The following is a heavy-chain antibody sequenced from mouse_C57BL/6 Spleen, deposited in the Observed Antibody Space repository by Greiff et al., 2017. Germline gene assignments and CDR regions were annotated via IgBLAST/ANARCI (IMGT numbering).Heavy chain of an antibody. D-gene: IGHD4-1*01. CDR2: IDPENGDT. J-gene: IGHJ2*01. CDR3: TTNCRFDY. V-gene: IGHV14-4*01. Sequence: VQLQQSGAELVRPGASVKLSCTASGFNIKDDYMHWVKQRPEQGLEWIGWIDPENGDTEHASKFQGKATITADTSSNTAYLQLSSLTSEETAVYYCTTNCRFDYWGQGTTLTVSS. CDR1: GFNIKDDY.